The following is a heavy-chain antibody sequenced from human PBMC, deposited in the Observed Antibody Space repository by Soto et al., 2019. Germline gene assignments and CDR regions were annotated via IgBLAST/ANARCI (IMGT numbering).Heavy chain of an antibody. CDR3: ARDLGFDVLTGYSYYYYYAMDV. D-gene: IGHD3-9*01. CDR2: INAGNGNT. CDR1: GYTFTSYY. Sequence: ASVKVSCKASGYTFTSYYMHWVRQAPGQRLEWMGWINAGNGNTKYSQKFQGRVTLSGDASADTAYMELSSLRSEDTAVYFCARDLGFDVLTGYSYYYYYAMDVWGQGTTVTVSS. V-gene: IGHV1-3*01. J-gene: IGHJ6*02.